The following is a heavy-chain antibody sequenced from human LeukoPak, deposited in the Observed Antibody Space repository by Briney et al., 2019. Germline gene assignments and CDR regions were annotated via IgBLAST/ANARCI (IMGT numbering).Heavy chain of an antibody. CDR3: AKDRILKVTAISPAYYFDY. D-gene: IGHD2-21*02. V-gene: IGHV3-30*02. Sequence: PGGSLRLSCAASGFTFSSYGMHWVRQAPGKGLEWVAFIRYDGSNKYYADSVKGRFTISRDNSKNTLYLQMNSLRAEDTAVYYCAKDRILKVTAISPAYYFDYWGQGTLVTVSS. J-gene: IGHJ4*02. CDR2: IRYDGSNK. CDR1: GFTFSSYG.